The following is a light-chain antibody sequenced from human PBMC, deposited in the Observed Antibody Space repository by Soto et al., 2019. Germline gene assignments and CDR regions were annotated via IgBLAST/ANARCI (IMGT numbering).Light chain of an antibody. J-gene: IGLJ1*01. CDR1: AGAVTSGHF. CDR3: LLSYSGASV. Sequence: QVVVTQESSLTVSPGGTVTLTCASSAGAVTSGHFPYWFQQKPGQAPRTLIYDTTKKHAWTPARFSGSLLGGKAALTLSGAQPEDEAEYYCLLSYSGASVFGTGTKVTVL. V-gene: IGLV7-46*01. CDR2: DTT.